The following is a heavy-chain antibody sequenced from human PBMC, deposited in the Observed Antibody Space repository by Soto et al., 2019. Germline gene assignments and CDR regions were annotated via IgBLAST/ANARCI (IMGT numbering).Heavy chain of an antibody. CDR2: MYFGGSF. D-gene: IGHD3-22*01. J-gene: IGHJ5*02. Sequence: QMQLQASGPGLVKPSETLSLTCNVSGASVSHGYWSWIRQPPGKGLEWIGFMYFGGSFNYNPSLTSRATISVETFKTQFPMKLPSVTASDTAVYYCARSYYDSTGFAVDPWGQGTLVTFSS. CDR3: ARSYYDSTGFAVDP. CDR1: GASVSHGY. V-gene: IGHV4-59*02.